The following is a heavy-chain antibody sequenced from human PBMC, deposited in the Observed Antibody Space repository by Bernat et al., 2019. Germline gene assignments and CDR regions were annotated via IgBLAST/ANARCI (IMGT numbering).Heavy chain of an antibody. J-gene: IGHJ4*02. Sequence: QVQLVESGGGLVKPGGSLRLSCASSGFTFSDYYMGWVRQAPGKGLEWVSYISNSGSNIYYADSVRGRFTISRDNAKNSLYLQMNSLRAEDAAVYYCARSRPEYCFDYWGQGTLVTVS. CDR3: ARSRPEYCFDY. CDR1: GFTFSDYY. CDR2: ISNSGSNI. V-gene: IGHV3-11*01.